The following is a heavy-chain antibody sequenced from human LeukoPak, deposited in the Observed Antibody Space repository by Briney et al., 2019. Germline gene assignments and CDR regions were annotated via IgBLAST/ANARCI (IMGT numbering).Heavy chain of an antibody. J-gene: IGHJ4*02. CDR2: FDPEDAEV. V-gene: IGHV1-24*01. D-gene: IGHD2-15*01. CDR3: AAEGQWSLVHYFNS. Sequence: AASVKVSCKVSGNTLTDLSIHWVRQAPEKGLDWMGGFDPEDAEVIYAEKFQDRVTMTEDPSTDTAYLELSSLRSEDTAVYYCAAEGQWSLVHYFNSWGQGTLVTVS. CDR1: GNTLTDLS.